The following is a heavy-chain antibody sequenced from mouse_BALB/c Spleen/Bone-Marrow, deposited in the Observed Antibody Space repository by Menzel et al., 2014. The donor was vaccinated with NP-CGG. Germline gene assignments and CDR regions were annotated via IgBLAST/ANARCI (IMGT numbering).Heavy chain of an antibody. J-gene: IGHJ4*01. CDR3: ARELGHYAMDY. V-gene: IGHV2-6-7*01. CDR1: GFSLTGYG. Sequence: VQLQESGPGLVAPSQSLSITCTVSGFSLTGYGVNWARQPPGKGLEWLGMIWGDGSTDYNSALKSRLSISKDNSKSQVFLKMNSLQTDDTARYYCARELGHYAMDYWGQGTSVTVSS. CDR2: IWGDGST. D-gene: IGHD4-1*01.